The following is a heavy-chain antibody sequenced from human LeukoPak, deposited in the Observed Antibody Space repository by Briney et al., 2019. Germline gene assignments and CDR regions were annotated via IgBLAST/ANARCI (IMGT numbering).Heavy chain of an antibody. CDR3: ARAPYQDYYDSSGHYWYFDL. D-gene: IGHD3-22*01. V-gene: IGHV4-39*07. CDR2: IYYSGST. Sequence: PSETLYLTCTVSGGSISSSSYYWGWIRQPPGKGLEWIGSIYYSGSTYYNPSLKSRVTISVDTSKNQFSLKLSSVTAADTAVYYCARAPYQDYYDSSGHYWYFDLWGRGTLVTVSS. CDR1: GGSISSSSYY. J-gene: IGHJ2*01.